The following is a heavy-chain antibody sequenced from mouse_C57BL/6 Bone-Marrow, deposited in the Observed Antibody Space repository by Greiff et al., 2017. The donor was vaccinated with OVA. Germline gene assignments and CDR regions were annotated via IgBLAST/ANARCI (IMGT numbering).Heavy chain of an antibody. Sequence: QVHVKQPGAELVMPGASVKLSCKASGYTFTSYWMHWVKQRPGQGLEWIGEIDPSDSYTNYNQKFKGKSTLTVDKSSSTAYMQLSSLTSEDSAVYYCARWFPGAYWGQGTLVTVSA. CDR2: IDPSDSYT. J-gene: IGHJ3*01. CDR3: ARWFPGAY. CDR1: GYTFTSYW. D-gene: IGHD2-2*01. V-gene: IGHV1-69*01.